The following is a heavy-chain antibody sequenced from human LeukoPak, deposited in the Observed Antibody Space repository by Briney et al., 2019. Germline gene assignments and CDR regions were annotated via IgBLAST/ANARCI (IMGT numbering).Heavy chain of an antibody. CDR3: AREGVLRYFDWLPIN. CDR1: GFTFSSYS. CDR2: ISSSSSYI. D-gene: IGHD3-9*01. Sequence: GGSLRLSCAASGFTFSSYSMNWVRQAPGKGLEWVSSISSSSSYIYYADSVKGRFTISRDNAKNSLYLQMNSLRAEDTAVYYCAREGVLRYFDWLPINWGQGTLVTVSS. V-gene: IGHV3-21*01. J-gene: IGHJ4*02.